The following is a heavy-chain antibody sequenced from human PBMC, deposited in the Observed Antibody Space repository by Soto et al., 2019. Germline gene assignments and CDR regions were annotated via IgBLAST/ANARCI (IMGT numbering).Heavy chain of an antibody. Sequence: GASVKVSCKASGYTFTSYGISWVRQAPGQGLEWMGWISAYNGNTNYAQKLQGRVTMTTDTSTSTAYMELRSLRSDDTAVYYCARLKVGYCSSTSCYVGGVYGWFDPWGQGTLVTVSS. D-gene: IGHD2-2*01. CDR1: GYTFTSYG. CDR2: ISAYNGNT. J-gene: IGHJ5*02. V-gene: IGHV1-18*01. CDR3: ARLKVGYCSSTSCYVGGVYGWFDP.